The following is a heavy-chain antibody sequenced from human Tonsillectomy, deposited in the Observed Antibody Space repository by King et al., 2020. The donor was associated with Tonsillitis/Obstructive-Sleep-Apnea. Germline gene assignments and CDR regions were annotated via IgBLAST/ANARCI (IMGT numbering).Heavy chain of an antibody. CDR2: IYWDDDK. D-gene: IGHD6-19*01. CDR1: GFSLSTSGVG. CDR3: AQASSGWYYPRD. J-gene: IGHJ4*02. V-gene: IGHV2-5*02. Sequence: TLKESGPTLVKPTQTLTLTCTFSGFSLSTSGVGVGWIRQPPGKALEWLALIYWDDDKRYSPSLKTRLTITKDTSKNQVVLTVTNMDPVDTATYYCAQASSGWYYPRDWGQGTLVTVSS.